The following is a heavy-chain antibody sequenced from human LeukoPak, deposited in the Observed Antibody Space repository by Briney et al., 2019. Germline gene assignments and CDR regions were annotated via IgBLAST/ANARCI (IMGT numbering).Heavy chain of an antibody. V-gene: IGHV3-43*02. D-gene: IGHD5-24*01. CDR2: ISGDGVSS. CDR1: GFMFDDYA. Sequence: PGGSLRLSCAASGFMFDDYAMHWVRQVPGRGLEWVSLISGDGVSSFYADSVKGRFTISRDNSNSSLSLQMRRLTTEDTAFYYCVREQFSHTSNYFDNWGQGILVTVSS. CDR3: VREQFSHTSNYFDN. J-gene: IGHJ4*02.